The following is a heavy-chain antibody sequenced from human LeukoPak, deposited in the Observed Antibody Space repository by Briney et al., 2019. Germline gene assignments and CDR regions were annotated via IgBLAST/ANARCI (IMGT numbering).Heavy chain of an antibody. V-gene: IGHV4-34*01. Sequence: PSGTLSLTCAVYGGSFSGYYWSWIRQPPGKGLEWIGEINHSGSTNYNPSLKSRVTISVDTSKNQFSLKLSSVTAADTAVYYCARGSLNDSFWGQGTLVTVSS. D-gene: IGHD3-22*01. CDR1: GGSFSGYY. J-gene: IGHJ4*02. CDR2: INHSGST. CDR3: ARGSLNDSF.